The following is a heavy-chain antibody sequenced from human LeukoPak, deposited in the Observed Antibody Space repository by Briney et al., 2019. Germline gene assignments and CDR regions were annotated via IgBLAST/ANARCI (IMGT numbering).Heavy chain of an antibody. CDR1: GGTFSSYA. D-gene: IGHD3-9*01. Sequence: GASVKVSCKASGGTFSSYAISWVRQAPGQGLEWMGGIIPIFGTANYAQKFQGRVTITTDESTSTAYMELSSLRSEDTAVYYCARGYYDILTGYYQFDYWDQGTLVTVSS. CDR2: IIPIFGTA. V-gene: IGHV1-69*05. CDR3: ARGYYDILTGYYQFDY. J-gene: IGHJ4*02.